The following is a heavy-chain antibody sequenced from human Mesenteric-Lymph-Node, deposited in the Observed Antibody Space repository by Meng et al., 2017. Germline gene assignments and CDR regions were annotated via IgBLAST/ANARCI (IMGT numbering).Heavy chain of an antibody. CDR2: IYNSGST. CDR1: GGSINSSNYY. J-gene: IGHJ2*01. CDR3: ARGQKGYFDL. Sequence: HVQLQESGPGRVKPSQTLSLTCTVSGGSINSSNYYWSWIRQPPGKGLEWSGHIYNSGSTHYNPSLKSRITISVDTSKNQFSLKLSSVTAADTAVYYCARGQKGYFDLWGRGTLVTVSS. V-gene: IGHV4-30-4*01.